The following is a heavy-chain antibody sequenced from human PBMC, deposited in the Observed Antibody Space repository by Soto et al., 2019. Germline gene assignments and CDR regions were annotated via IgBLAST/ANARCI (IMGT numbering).Heavy chain of an antibody. CDR3: ANNWNFDY. CDR1: GFTLSNAW. CDR2: IKNKMEGGTT. Sequence: VGSLRLSCAASGFTLSNAWVSWVRQSPGKGLEWVGRIKNKMEGGTTDYAAPVKGRFTISRDDSKNMLYLQMNSLITDDTAVYYCANNWNFDYWGQGTLVTVSS. V-gene: IGHV3-15*01. J-gene: IGHJ4*02. D-gene: IGHD3-3*01.